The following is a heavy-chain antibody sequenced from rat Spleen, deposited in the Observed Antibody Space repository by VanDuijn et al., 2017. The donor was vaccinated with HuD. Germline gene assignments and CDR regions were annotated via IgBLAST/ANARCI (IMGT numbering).Heavy chain of an antibody. Sequence: QVQLKESGPGLVQPSQTLSPPCTFPGFPLTTYLVSWVRHPPGKVLGWLGEIWTGGSKAYNSLLKSRLSISRDTSKSQVFLKMNSLQTEDTATYYCARGDYSSYISYFDYWGQGVMVTVSS. V-gene: IGHV2-43*01. D-gene: IGHD1-2*01. CDR1: GFPLTTYL. CDR2: IWTGGSK. CDR3: ARGDYSSYISYFDY. J-gene: IGHJ2*01.